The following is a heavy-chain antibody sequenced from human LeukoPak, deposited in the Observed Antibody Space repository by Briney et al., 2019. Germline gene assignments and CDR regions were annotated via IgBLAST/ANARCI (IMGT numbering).Heavy chain of an antibody. CDR1: GYTFTSYG. Sequence: ASVKVSCKASGYTFTSYGISWMRQAPGQGLEWIGWISAYNGNTNYAQKLQGRVTMTKDTSTSTAYMELRSLRSDDSAVYYCARDYGPTHYYGSGTLLDPDYWGPGTLVTASS. J-gene: IGHJ4*02. CDR3: ARDYGPTHYYGSGTLLDPDY. CDR2: ISAYNGNT. V-gene: IGHV1-18*01. D-gene: IGHD3-10*01.